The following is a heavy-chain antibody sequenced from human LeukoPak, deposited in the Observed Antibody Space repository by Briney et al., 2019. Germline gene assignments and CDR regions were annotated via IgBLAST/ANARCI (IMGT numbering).Heavy chain of an antibody. V-gene: IGHV3-30*02. D-gene: IGHD3-10*01. CDR3: ARNRAFGTFDAFDM. Sequence: PGGSLSLSCVASGFTFNDHGMHWVRQAPGKGLEWLAFIRYDGTDESYGASVRGRLTISRDDSLNTVYLQMDSLGHDDTAVYYCARNRAFGTFDAFDMWGQGTMVTVSS. CDR1: GFTFNDHG. CDR2: IRYDGTDE. J-gene: IGHJ3*02.